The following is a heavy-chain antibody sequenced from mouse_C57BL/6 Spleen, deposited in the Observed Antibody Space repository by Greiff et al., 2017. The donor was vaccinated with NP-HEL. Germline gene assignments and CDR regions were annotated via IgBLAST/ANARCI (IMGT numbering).Heavy chain of an antibody. CDR2: ISYDGSN. CDR1: GYSITSGYY. D-gene: IGHD4-1*01. J-gene: IGHJ3*01. Sequence: EVQVVESGPGLVKPSQSLSLTCSVTGYSITSGYYWNWIRQFPGNKLEWMGYISYDGSNNYNPSLKNRISITRDTSKNQFFLKLNSVTTEDTATYYCASQDWDVWFAYWGQGTLVTVSA. V-gene: IGHV3-6*01. CDR3: ASQDWDVWFAY.